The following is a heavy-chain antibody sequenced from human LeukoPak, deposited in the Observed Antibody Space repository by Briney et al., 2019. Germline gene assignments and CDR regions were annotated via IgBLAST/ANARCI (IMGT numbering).Heavy chain of an antibody. J-gene: IGHJ5*01. CDR1: GDSISSGNYF. CDR2: INSRGST. V-gene: IGHV4-61*02. Sequence: SETLSLTCTVSGDSISSGNYFWSWIRQPAGKGLEWIGRINSRGSTNYNPSLKSRVTISVDTSKNQFSLKLTSVTAADTAVYYCAADPATGHISEAWSDSWGQGTQVTVSS. D-gene: IGHD2-21*01. CDR3: AADPATGHISEAWSDS.